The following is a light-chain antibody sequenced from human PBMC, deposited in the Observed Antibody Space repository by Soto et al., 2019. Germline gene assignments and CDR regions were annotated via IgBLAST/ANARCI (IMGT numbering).Light chain of an antibody. CDR2: EVN. J-gene: IGLJ1*01. V-gene: IGLV2-14*01. CDR1: SSDVGGYNY. Sequence: QSALTQPASVSGSPGQSITISCSGTSSDVGGYNYVSWYQQYPGKAPKLMIYEVNNRPSGVSNRFSGSKSANTASLTISGLQAEDEADYYCSSYTTSSTLVFGTGTKLTVL. CDR3: SSYTTSSTLV.